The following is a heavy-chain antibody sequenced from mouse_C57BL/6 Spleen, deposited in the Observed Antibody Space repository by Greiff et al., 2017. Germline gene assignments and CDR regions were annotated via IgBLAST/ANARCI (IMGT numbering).Heavy chain of an antibody. CDR2: IDPETGGT. V-gene: IGHV1-15*01. Sequence: QVQLQQSGAELVRPGASVTLSCKASGYTFTDYEMHWVKQTPVHGLEWIGAIDPETGGTAYNQKFKGKAILTADKSSSTAYMELRSLTSEDSAVYYCTRPGANWDIYFDYWGQGTTLTVSS. D-gene: IGHD4-1*01. CDR3: TRPGANWDIYFDY. J-gene: IGHJ2*01. CDR1: GYTFTDYE.